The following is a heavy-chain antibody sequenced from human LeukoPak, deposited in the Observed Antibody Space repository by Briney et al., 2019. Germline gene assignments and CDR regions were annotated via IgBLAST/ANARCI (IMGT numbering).Heavy chain of an antibody. CDR3: ARRNWGSVYSFDY. CDR2: INHSGST. J-gene: IGHJ4*02. CDR1: GGPFSGYY. D-gene: IGHD7-27*01. Sequence: PSETLSLTCAVSGGPFSGYYWSWIRQPPGKGLEWIGEINHSGSTNHNPSLKSRVTISVDTSKNQFSLKLSSVTAADTAVYYCARRNWGSVYSFDYWGQGTLVTVSS. V-gene: IGHV4-34*01.